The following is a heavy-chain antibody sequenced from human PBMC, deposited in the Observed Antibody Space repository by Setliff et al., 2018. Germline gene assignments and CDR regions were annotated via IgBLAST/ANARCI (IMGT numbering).Heavy chain of an antibody. J-gene: IGHJ3*02. V-gene: IGHV1-18*01. Sequence: ASVKVSCKASGYTFNNYGITWVRQAPGQGLEWMGWINNYSFKTTYPQKFLDRVTMTTDTPTSTGYMELRSLTSDDTGVYYCARRWETGDQDAYDIWGQGTKVTVSS. D-gene: IGHD7-27*01. CDR2: INNYSFKT. CDR1: GYTFNNYG. CDR3: ARRWETGDQDAYDI.